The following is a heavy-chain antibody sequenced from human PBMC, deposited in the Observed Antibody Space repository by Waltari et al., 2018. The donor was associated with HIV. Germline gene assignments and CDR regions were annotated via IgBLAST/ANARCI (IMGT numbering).Heavy chain of an antibody. Sequence: EVQLVESGGGLVQPGGSLRLSCTASGFTFSTYWMSWVRQAPGKGREWVANIRQDGREKYYVDSVEGRFTISRDNAKTSLYLQMNSLRAEDTAVYYCARVMTTVTFFDYWGQGTLVTISS. CDR3: ARVMTTVTFFDY. CDR2: IRQDGREK. CDR1: GFTFSTYW. D-gene: IGHD4-17*01. V-gene: IGHV3-7*01. J-gene: IGHJ4*02.